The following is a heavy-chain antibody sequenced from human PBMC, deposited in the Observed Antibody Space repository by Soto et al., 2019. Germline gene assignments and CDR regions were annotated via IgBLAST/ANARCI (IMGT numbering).Heavy chain of an antibody. J-gene: IGHJ6*02. Sequence: PSETLSLTCTVSGGSISSGGYYWSWIRQHPGKGLEWIGYIYYSGSTYYNPSLKSRVTISVDTSKNQSSLKLSSVTAADTAVYYCARGPDYGDYVFPYGMDVWGQGTTVTVSS. CDR2: IYYSGST. V-gene: IGHV4-31*03. CDR1: GGSISSGGYY. CDR3: ARGPDYGDYVFPYGMDV. D-gene: IGHD4-17*01.